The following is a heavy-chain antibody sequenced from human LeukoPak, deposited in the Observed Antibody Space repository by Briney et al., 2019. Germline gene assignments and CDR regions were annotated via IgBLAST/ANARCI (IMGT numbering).Heavy chain of an antibody. D-gene: IGHD2-2*01. J-gene: IGHJ6*03. CDR3: VKSGYCSRTTCSVSIYYYFYMDV. V-gene: IGHV3-9*01. CDR1: GFTFDDYA. CDR2: ISWNSDYI. Sequence: PGGSLRLSCAASGFTFDDYAMHWVRQPPGKGLEWVSGISWNSDYIGYADSVKGRFTISRDNAKNSLYLQMNSLRPEDTALYYCVKSGYCSRTTCSVSIYYYFYMDVWGKGTTVTVS.